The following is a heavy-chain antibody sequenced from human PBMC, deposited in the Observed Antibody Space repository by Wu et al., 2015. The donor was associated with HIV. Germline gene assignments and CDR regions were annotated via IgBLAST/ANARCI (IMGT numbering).Heavy chain of an antibody. Sequence: QVHLVQFGGEVKEPGSSVKVSCKASGGTFSSDAVSWVRQAPGQGLEWMGKIIPVFGTTKYAQRFQGRVTITADESTSTVFMELSSLKSDDTAVYYCARPYSGYAYDVFDIWGQGTMVSVSS. CDR2: IIPVFGTT. CDR1: GGTFSSDA. V-gene: IGHV1-69*13. J-gene: IGHJ3*02. D-gene: IGHD5-12*01. CDR3: ARPYSGYAYDVFDI.